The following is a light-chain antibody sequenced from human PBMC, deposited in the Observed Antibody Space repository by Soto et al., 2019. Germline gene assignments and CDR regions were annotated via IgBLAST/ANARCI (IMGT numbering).Light chain of an antibody. V-gene: IGKV3-15*01. CDR3: QQANNFLIT. CDR1: KGVTNN. CDR2: RAS. Sequence: MTQSPATLSVSPGERVTLHCRTNKGVTNNLAWYQHKPGQSPRLLIYRASARATGVPDRFSGSGSGTDFTLTISSLQPEDFATYYCQQANNFLITFGQGTRLENK. J-gene: IGKJ5*01.